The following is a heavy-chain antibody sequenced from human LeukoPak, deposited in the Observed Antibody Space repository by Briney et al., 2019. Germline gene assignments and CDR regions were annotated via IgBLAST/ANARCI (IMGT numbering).Heavy chain of an antibody. CDR1: GYTFTSYY. CDR2: IIPIFGTA. J-gene: IGHJ6*03. Sequence: SVKVSCKASGYTFTSYYMHWVRQAPGQGLEWMGGIIPIFGTANYAQKFQGRVTITADKSTSTAYMELSSLRSEDTAVYYCARNGYSSSSYYYYMDVWGKGTTVTVSS. CDR3: ARNGYSSSSYYYYMDV. V-gene: IGHV1-69*06. D-gene: IGHD6-13*01.